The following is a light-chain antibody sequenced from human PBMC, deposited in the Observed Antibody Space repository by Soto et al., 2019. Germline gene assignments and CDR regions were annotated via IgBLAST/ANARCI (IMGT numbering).Light chain of an antibody. Sequence: DIHLTQSPSSLSASVGDRVTITCRASQYISRYLNWYQQKPGRVPKLLIYDTSNLQSGVPSRFSGCGSGTDFTLTINSLEAEDFATYYCQQSYISPPLTFGGGTKVEI. CDR3: QQSYISPPLT. CDR2: DTS. CDR1: QYISRY. V-gene: IGKV1-39*01. J-gene: IGKJ4*01.